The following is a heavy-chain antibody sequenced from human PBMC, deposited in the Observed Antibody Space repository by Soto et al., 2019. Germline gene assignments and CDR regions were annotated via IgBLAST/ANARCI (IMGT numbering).Heavy chain of an antibody. CDR1: GGTFDNFI. V-gene: IGHV1-69*01. Sequence: QVQLVQSGAEVKEPGSSVRVSCKASGGTFDNFIMNWVRQTPGQGLEWMGGIVPMLGTPTYAEKFKGRVTISATGSPSTMDMEVTSPRSDDTAIYYGARSGTCSSSLSQYSGMDVWGQGTTVTVSS. D-gene: IGHD2-15*01. CDR2: IVPMLGTP. CDR3: ARSGTCSSSLSQYSGMDV. J-gene: IGHJ6*02.